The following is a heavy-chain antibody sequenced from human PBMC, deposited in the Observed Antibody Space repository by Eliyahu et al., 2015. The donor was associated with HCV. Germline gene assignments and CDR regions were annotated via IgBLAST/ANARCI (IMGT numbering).Heavy chain of an antibody. CDR2: IYPGDSDT. Sequence: KKPGEPLKISCKASGYSFTTYWIGWVRQMPGKGLEWMGIIYPGDSDTRYTPSFEGQVTISADKSISTAYLQWSSLKASDTAMYYCAKQGAESREFDYWGQGTLVTVSS. CDR1: GYSFTTYW. J-gene: IGHJ4*02. V-gene: IGHV5-51*01. CDR3: AKQGAESREFDY. D-gene: IGHD3-10*01.